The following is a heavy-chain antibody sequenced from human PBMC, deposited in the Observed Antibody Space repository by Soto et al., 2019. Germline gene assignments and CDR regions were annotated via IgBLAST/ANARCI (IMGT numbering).Heavy chain of an antibody. CDR3: ARANDIVATGRYYYGMDV. D-gene: IGHD5-12*01. Sequence: SQTLSLTCAISGDSVSTNSATWDWIRQSPSRGLEWLGRTYYRSKWYNDYAVSVNSRITINPDTSKNQFSLQINSVTPEDTAVYYCARANDIVATGRYYYGMDVWGQGTTVTVSS. CDR2: TYYRSKWYN. V-gene: IGHV6-1*01. J-gene: IGHJ6*02. CDR1: GDSVSTNSAT.